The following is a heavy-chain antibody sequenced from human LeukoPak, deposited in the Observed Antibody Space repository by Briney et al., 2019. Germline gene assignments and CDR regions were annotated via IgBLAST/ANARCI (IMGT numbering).Heavy chain of an antibody. CDR1: GYTFTGYS. Sequence: ASVKVSCKASGYTFTGYSVHWVRQAPGQGLEWMGWINPNSGGTKYALKFQGRVTMTRDTSISTAYKELSRLTSDDTAVYYCARDLSIAAPGTDFDYWGQGTLVTVSS. CDR2: INPNSGGT. V-gene: IGHV1-2*02. J-gene: IGHJ4*02. CDR3: ARDLSIAAPGTDFDY. D-gene: IGHD6-13*01.